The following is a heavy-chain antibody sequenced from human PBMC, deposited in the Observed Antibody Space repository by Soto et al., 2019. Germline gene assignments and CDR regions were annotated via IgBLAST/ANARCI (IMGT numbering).Heavy chain of an antibody. D-gene: IGHD1-26*01. CDR1: GLIFENFG. V-gene: IGHV3-23*01. Sequence: GSLRLSCAASGLIFENFGMSWVRQAPGKGLEWISSISGSGFKKYYADSVKGRFTISRDNSKSTVYLELNNLSAEDTAVYHCAKNQGVELVPLATVDWFDPWGQGSVVTVS. CDR2: ISGSGFKK. CDR3: AKNQGVELVPLATVDWFDP. J-gene: IGHJ5*02.